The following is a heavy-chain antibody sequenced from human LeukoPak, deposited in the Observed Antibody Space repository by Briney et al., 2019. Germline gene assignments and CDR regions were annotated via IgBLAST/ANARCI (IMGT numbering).Heavy chain of an antibody. Sequence: SQTLSLTCTVSGGSISNYYWSWIRQPPGKRLEWIGYIFSSGSTKYNPSLKSQVTISLDTSKNQFSLKLSSVTAADTAVYYCARGPAFDYWGQGTLVTVSS. CDR2: IFSSGST. CDR3: ARGPAFDY. V-gene: IGHV4-59*01. CDR1: GGSISNYY. J-gene: IGHJ4*02.